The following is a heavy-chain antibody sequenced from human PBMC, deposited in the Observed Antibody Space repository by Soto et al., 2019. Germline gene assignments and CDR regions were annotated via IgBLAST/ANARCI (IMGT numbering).Heavy chain of an antibody. CDR2: ISAHNGNT. CDR3: ERGRYGDY. J-gene: IGHJ4*02. D-gene: IGHD1-1*01. CDR1: GYGFTPYG. V-gene: IGHV1-18*01. Sequence: QVHLVQSGAEVKKPGASVKVSCKGSGYGFTPYGITWVRQAPGQGLEWMAWISAHNGNTNYAQKLQGRVTVTRDTATRTAYMELRSLRSDYTAVYYCERGRYGDYWGQGALVTVSS.